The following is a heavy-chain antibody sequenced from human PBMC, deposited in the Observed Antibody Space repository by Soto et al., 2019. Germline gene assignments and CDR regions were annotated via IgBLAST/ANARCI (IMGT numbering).Heavy chain of an antibody. V-gene: IGHV1-58*01. CDR3: AADLGCSSTSCLQYYYYGMDV. J-gene: IGHJ6*01. Sequence: SVKVSCKASGFTFTSSAVQWVRQARGQRLEWIGWIVVGSGNTNYAQKFQERVTITRDMSTSTAYMELSSLRSEDTAVYYCAADLGCSSTSCLQYYYYGMDVWGQGTTVTVSS. CDR1: GFTFTSSA. D-gene: IGHD2-2*01. CDR2: IVVGSGNT.